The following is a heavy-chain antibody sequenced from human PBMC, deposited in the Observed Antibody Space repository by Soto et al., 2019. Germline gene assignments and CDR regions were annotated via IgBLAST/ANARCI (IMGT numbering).Heavy chain of an antibody. Sequence: QVQLVESGGGVVQPGRSLRLSCAASGFTFSSYGMHWVRQAPGKGLEWVAVIWYDGSNKYYADSVKGRFTISRDNSMNTLYLQMNSLRAEDTAVYYCAREKTYYYDSSGYPTEPDPFDYWGQGTLVTVSS. CDR3: AREKTYYYDSSGYPTEPDPFDY. D-gene: IGHD3-22*01. CDR1: GFTFSSYG. CDR2: IWYDGSNK. V-gene: IGHV3-33*01. J-gene: IGHJ4*02.